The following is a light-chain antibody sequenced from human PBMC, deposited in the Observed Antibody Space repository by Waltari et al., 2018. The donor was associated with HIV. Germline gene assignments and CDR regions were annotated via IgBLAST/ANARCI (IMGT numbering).Light chain of an antibody. Sequence: VLTQSPGTLSLSPGNGASLSCRASQAIPSNFLAWYQHRPGQTPRLLIYEVSSSAAGVPGRFSGSGSATDFTLTIARLEPEDFAVYYCQQYDNSFPLTFGGGTKVEI. CDR1: QAIPSNF. J-gene: IGKJ4*01. CDR3: QQYDNSFPLT. V-gene: IGKV3-20*01. CDR2: EVS.